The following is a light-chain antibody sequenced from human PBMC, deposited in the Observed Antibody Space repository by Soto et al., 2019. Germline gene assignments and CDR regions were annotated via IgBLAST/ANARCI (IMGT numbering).Light chain of an antibody. CDR1: QSISSW. Sequence: EIQVTPSPSPLSASVGGRETIPCPASQSISSWLAWYQQKPGKAPKLLIYDASSLESGVPSRFSGSGSGTEFTLTISSLQPDDFATYYCQQYNSYSWTFGQGTKVDIK. CDR2: DAS. CDR3: QQYNSYSWT. V-gene: IGKV1-5*01. J-gene: IGKJ1*01.